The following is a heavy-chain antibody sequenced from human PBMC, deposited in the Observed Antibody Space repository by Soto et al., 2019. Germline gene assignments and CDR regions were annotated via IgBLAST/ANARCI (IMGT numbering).Heavy chain of an antibody. D-gene: IGHD1-26*01. CDR1: GFTFSSYG. Sequence: QVQLVESGGGVVQPGRSLRLSCAASGFTFSSYGMHWVRQAPGKGLEWVAVISYDGSNKYYADSVKGRFTISRDNSKNTLYLQMNRLRAEDTAVYYCAKDRRWELPDLPTFDPWGQGTLVTVSS. CDR2: ISYDGSNK. V-gene: IGHV3-30*18. CDR3: AKDRRWELPDLPTFDP. J-gene: IGHJ5*02.